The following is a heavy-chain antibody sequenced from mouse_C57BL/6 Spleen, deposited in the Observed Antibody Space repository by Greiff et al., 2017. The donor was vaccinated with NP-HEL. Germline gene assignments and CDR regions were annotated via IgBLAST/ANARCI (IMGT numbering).Heavy chain of an antibody. V-gene: IGHV1-18*01. Sequence: EVQRVESGPELVKPGASVKIPCKASGYTFTDYNMDWVKQSHGKSLEWIGDINPNNGGTIYNQKFKGKATLTVDKSSSTAYMELRSLTSEDTAVYYCARYYDYDGYYAMDYWGQGTSVTVSS. D-gene: IGHD2-4*01. CDR2: INPNNGGT. J-gene: IGHJ4*01. CDR3: ARYYDYDGYYAMDY. CDR1: GYTFTDYN.